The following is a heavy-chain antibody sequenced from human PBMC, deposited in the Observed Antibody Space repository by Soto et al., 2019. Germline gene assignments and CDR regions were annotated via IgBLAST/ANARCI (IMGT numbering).Heavy chain of an antibody. D-gene: IGHD3-22*01. J-gene: IGHJ6*01. CDR1: GLSLSTSGVG. V-gene: IGHV2-5*02. CDR3: AHTESGYYRYYYYGMDV. CDR2: SFCDDDK. Sequence: HITLKESGPTLVKPTQTHTLTCTFSGLSLSTSGVGVGWFRQPPAKALEWLSLSFCDDDKRYSPSLKSRLTSSNDATKNQVVLTRTNMDPVDTATYYRAHTESGYYRYYYYGMDVWGQGTTVTVSS.